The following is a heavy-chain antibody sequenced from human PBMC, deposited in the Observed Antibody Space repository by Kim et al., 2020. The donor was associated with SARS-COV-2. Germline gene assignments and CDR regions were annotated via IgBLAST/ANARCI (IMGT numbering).Heavy chain of an antibody. Sequence: NYTPSLKSRVTISVDTSKSHFSLKLSSVTAADTAVYYCARSYFDWYYFDYWGQGTLVTVSS. J-gene: IGHJ4*02. D-gene: IGHD3-9*01. V-gene: IGHV4-61*03. CDR3: ARSYFDWYYFDY.